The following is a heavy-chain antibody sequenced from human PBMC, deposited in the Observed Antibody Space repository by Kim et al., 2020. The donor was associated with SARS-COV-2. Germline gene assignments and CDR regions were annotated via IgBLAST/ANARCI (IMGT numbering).Heavy chain of an antibody. CDR3: ARSAYCGGDCYEDY. CDR1: GYTFTSYA. Sequence: ASVKVSCKASGYTFTSYAMHWVRQAPGQRLEWMGWINAGNGTTKYSQKFQGRVTITRDTSASTAYMELSSLRSEDTAVYYCARSAYCGGDCYEDYWGQGTLVTVSS. D-gene: IGHD2-21*02. V-gene: IGHV1-3*01. J-gene: IGHJ4*02. CDR2: INAGNGTT.